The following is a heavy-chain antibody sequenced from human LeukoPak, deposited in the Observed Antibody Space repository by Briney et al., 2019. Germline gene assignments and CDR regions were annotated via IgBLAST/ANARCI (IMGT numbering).Heavy chain of an antibody. J-gene: IGHJ5*02. CDR3: ARDAHQLLYFVGWFDP. CDR1: GGSFSGYY. D-gene: IGHD2-2*02. V-gene: IGHV4-34*01. Sequence: SETLSLTYAVYGGSFSGYYWSWIRQPPGKGLEWIGEINHSGSTNYNPSLKSRVTISVDTSKNQFSLKLSSVTAADTAVYYCARDAHQLLYFVGWFDPWGQGTLVTVSS. CDR2: INHSGST.